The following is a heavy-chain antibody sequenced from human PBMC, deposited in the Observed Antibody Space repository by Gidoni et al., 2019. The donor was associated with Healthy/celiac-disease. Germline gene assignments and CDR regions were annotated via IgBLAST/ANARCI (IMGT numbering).Heavy chain of an antibody. Sequence: QVQLTESGPGLVKPSETLSLTCPVTGCSISSYYWSWRRQPPGKGLEWIGYIYYSGCTNYNPSLKRRVTISVDTSKNQFSLKLSTVTAADTAVYYCARDMGRGMDVWGQGTTVTVSS. CDR3: ARDMGRGMDV. CDR2: IYYSGCT. CDR1: GCSISSYY. J-gene: IGHJ6*02. D-gene: IGHD1-26*01. V-gene: IGHV4-59*01.